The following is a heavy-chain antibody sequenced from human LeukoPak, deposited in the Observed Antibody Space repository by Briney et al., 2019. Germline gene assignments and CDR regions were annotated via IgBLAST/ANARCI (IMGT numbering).Heavy chain of an antibody. CDR3: ARVRCSEGKCNFFDY. D-gene: IGHD2-15*01. CDR2: IYHGGTT. J-gene: IGHJ4*02. CDR1: GASITNSDW. Sequence: SGTLSLTCSVSGASITNSDWWTWVRRPPGEGLEWIGEIYHGGTTKYNPSLKSRVTISVDKSKNQFSLKLSSVSAADTAVYYCARVRCSEGKCNFFDYWGQGTLVTVSS. V-gene: IGHV4-4*02.